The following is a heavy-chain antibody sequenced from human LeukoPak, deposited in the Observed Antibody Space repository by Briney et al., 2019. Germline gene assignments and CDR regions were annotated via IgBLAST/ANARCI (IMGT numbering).Heavy chain of an antibody. CDR2: ISGSGDST. CDR3: AKASDFDSSGYSVDS. V-gene: IGHV3-23*01. Sequence: QPGGSLRLSCAASGFTFSSYAMSWVRQAPGKGLEWVSAISGSGDSTYFADSVKGRFTISRDNSKNTLYLQISSLRAEDTAVYYCAKASDFDSSGYSVDSWGQGTLLTVSS. CDR1: GFTFSSYA. D-gene: IGHD3-22*01. J-gene: IGHJ4*02.